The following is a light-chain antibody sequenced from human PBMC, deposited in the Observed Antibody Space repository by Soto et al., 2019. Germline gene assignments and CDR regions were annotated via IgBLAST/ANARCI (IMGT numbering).Light chain of an antibody. J-gene: IGLJ2*01. CDR3: CSYTSLSTVV. CDR2: AVS. Sequence: QSALTQPASVSGSPGQSITISCTGTSSDVGGYNHVSWYLHSPGKAPNIILFAVSDQPSGVSHRFSGSKSGNTASLTISGLQAEDEADYYCCSYTSLSTVVFGGGTKLTVL. CDR1: SSDVGGYNH. V-gene: IGLV2-14*01.